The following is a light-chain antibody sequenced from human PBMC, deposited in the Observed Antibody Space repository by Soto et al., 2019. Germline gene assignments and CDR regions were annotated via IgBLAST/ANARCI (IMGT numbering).Light chain of an antibody. CDR1: SSDVGGYDY. Sequence: QSVLTQPASVSGSPGQWIAISCTGTSSDVGGYDYVSWYQQHPDKAPKLIVYEVTHRPSGVSSRFSGSKSGNTASLTISGLQAEDEADYYCSSIRSGSTRVFGTGTKVTVL. CDR3: SSIRSGSTRV. J-gene: IGLJ1*01. CDR2: EVT. V-gene: IGLV2-14*01.